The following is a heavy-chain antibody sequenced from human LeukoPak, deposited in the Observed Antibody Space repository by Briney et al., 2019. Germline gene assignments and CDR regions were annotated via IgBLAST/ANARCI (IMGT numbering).Heavy chain of an antibody. CDR3: ARHPEPYYYYMDV. D-gene: IGHD1-14*01. CDR1: GYSISSGYY. Sequence: SETLSLTCTVSGYSISSGYYWGWIRQPPGKGLEWIGSIYHSGSTYYNPSLKSRVTISVDTSKNQFSLKLSSVTAADTAVYYCARHPEPYYYYMDVWGKGTTVTVSS. J-gene: IGHJ6*03. V-gene: IGHV4-38-2*02. CDR2: IYHSGST.